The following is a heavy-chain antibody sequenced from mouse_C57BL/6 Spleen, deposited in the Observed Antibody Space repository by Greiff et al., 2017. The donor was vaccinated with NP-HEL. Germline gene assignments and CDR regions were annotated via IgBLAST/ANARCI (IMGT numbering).Heavy chain of an antibody. V-gene: IGHV1-22*01. D-gene: IGHD2-4*01. J-gene: IGHJ2*01. CDR1: GYTFTDYN. CDR2: INPNNGGT. CDR3: ARLGDYDPFGY. Sequence: VQLQQSGPELVKPGASVKMSCKASGYTFTDYNMHWVKQSHGKSLEWIGYINPNNGGTSYIQKFKGKATLTVNKSSSTAYMELRSLTSEDSAVYYCARLGDYDPFGYWGQGTTLTVSS.